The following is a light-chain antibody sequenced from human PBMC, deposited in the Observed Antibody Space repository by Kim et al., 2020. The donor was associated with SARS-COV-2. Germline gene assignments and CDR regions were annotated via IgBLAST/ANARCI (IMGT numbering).Light chain of an antibody. V-gene: IGKV3-20*01. Sequence: EIVLTQSPGTLSLSPGERATLSCRASQSVSSSYLAWYQQKPGQAPRLLIYSTSSRATDIPDRFSGSGSGTDFTLTISRLEPEDSAVYYCQQYGSLITFGQGTRLEIK. CDR1: QSVSSSY. J-gene: IGKJ5*01. CDR2: STS. CDR3: QQYGSLIT.